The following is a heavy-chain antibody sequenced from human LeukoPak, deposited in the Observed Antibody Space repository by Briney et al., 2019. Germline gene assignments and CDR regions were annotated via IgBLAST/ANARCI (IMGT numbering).Heavy chain of an antibody. CDR1: GGSFRGCY. Sequence: SETPSLTCAVCGGSFRGCYWSWIRQPPGKGLEWIGEINHSGSTNYNPSLKSRVTISVDTSKNQFSLKLSSVTAADTAVYYCAREPYHDSSGYQDYWGQGTLVTVSS. CDR2: INHSGST. V-gene: IGHV4-34*01. CDR3: AREPYHDSSGYQDY. J-gene: IGHJ4*02. D-gene: IGHD3-22*01.